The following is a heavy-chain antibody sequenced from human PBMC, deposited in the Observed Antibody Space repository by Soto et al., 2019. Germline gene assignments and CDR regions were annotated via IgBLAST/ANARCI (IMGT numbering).Heavy chain of an antibody. CDR2: INPNSGGT. V-gene: IGHV1-2*02. D-gene: IGHD2-15*01. Sequence: ASVKVSCKASGYTFTGYYMHWVRQAPGQGLEWMGWINPNSGGTNYAQKFQGRVTMTRDMSISTAYMELSRLRSDDTAVYYCARDRVVVVVAATGGWYYYYGMDVWGQGTMVTVSS. CDR3: ARDRVVVVVAATGGWYYYYGMDV. J-gene: IGHJ6*02. CDR1: GYTFTGYY.